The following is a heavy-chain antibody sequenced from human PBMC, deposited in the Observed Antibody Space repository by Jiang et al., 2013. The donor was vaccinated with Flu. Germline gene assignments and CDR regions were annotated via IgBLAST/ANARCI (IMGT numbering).Heavy chain of an antibody. Sequence: PSETLSLTCAAFRGSFSGYYLSWIRQSPGKGLEWIGEIHPSGSTGYNPSHKGRVTISVDTSKNQFSLKLNSVTAADTAVYYCATLRLWGHEGYFDLWGRGTLVTVSS. CDR1: RGSFSGYY. V-gene: IGHV4-34*01. D-gene: IGHD5-18*01. J-gene: IGHJ2*01. CDR2: IHPSGST. CDR3: ATLRLWGHEGYFDL.